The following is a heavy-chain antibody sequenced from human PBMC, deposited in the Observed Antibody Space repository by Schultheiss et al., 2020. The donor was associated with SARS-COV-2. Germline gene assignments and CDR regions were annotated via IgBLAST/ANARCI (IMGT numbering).Heavy chain of an antibody. Sequence: GESLKISCKASGYTFTSQGISWVRQAPGQGLEWMGWISGYNGNTDYAQKFQGRVTMTTDTSTSTAFMELRSLRSEDTAVYYCARGGEYYSGSYYDYWGQGTLVTVSS. CDR2: ISGYNGNT. CDR1: GYTFTSQG. V-gene: IGHV1-18*01. CDR3: ARGGEYYSGSYYDY. J-gene: IGHJ4*02. D-gene: IGHD1-26*01.